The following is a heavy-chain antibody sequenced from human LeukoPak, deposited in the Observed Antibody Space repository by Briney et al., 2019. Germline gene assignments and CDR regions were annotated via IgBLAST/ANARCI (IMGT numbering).Heavy chain of an antibody. CDR3: ARDPLQWELRAGY. D-gene: IGHD1-26*01. V-gene: IGHV1-18*01. CDR1: GYTFTTYG. J-gene: IGHJ4*02. CDR2: ISANNGNT. Sequence: RASVKVSCTASGYTFTTYGISWVRQAPGQGLEWMGWISANNGNTNYAQKFQGRVTMTTDTSTSTAYMELRSLRSDDTAVYYCARDPLQWELRAGYWGQGTLVTVSS.